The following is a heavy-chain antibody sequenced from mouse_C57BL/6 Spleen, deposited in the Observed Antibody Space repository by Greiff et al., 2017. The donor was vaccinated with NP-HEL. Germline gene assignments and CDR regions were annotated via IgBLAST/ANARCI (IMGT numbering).Heavy chain of an antibody. J-gene: IGHJ4*01. D-gene: IGHD1-1*01. CDR3: AREGGYYGSSYGYAMDY. Sequence: EVQLQQSGPGLVKPSQSLSLTCSVTGYSITSGYYWNWIRQFPGNKLEWMGYISYDGSNNYNPSLKNRISITRDTSKNHFFLKLNSVTTEDTATYDCAREGGYYGSSYGYAMDYWGQGTSVTVSS. CDR1: GYSITSGYY. CDR2: ISYDGSN. V-gene: IGHV3-6*01.